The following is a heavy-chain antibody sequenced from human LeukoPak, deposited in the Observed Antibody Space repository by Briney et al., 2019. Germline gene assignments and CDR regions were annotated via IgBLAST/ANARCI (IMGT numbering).Heavy chain of an antibody. J-gene: IGHJ4*02. D-gene: IGHD3-22*01. CDR3: ARNYYDSSGYYYIWDY. V-gene: IGHV4-4*07. CDR2: IYTSGST. Sequence: SDTLSLTCTVSGGSISSYYWSWIRQPAGKGLEWIGRIYTSGSTNYNPSLKSRVTMSVDTSKNQFSLKLSSVTAADTAVYYCARNYYDSSGYYYIWDYWGQGTLVTVSS. CDR1: GGSISSYY.